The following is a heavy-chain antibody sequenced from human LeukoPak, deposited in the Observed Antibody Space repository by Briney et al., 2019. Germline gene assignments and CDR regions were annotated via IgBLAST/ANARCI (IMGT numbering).Heavy chain of an antibody. J-gene: IGHJ3*02. CDR2: IYTSGST. Sequence: SETLSLTCTVSGNSISSGDYYWSWIRQPAGKGLEWIGRIYTSGSTNYNPSLKSRVTISVDTSKNQFSLKLSSVTAADTAVYYCATMGSSGYYRVGAYDIWGQGTMVTVSS. D-gene: IGHD3-22*01. V-gene: IGHV4-61*02. CDR3: ATMGSSGYYRVGAYDI. CDR1: GNSISSGDYY.